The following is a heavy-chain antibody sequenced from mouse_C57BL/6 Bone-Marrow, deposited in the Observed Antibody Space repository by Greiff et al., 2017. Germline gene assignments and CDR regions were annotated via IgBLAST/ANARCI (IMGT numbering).Heavy chain of an antibody. D-gene: IGHD2-3*01. CDR3: VRGDGYYVRYAMDY. Sequence: QVQLQQSGAELVRPGSSVKLSCKASGYTFTSYWMHWVKQRPIQGLEWIGNIDPSDSDTHYNQKFKDKATLTVDKSSSTAYMQLSSLTSEDSAVYYCVRGDGYYVRYAMDYWGQGTSVTVSS. V-gene: IGHV1-52*01. CDR2: IDPSDSDT. J-gene: IGHJ4*01. CDR1: GYTFTSYW.